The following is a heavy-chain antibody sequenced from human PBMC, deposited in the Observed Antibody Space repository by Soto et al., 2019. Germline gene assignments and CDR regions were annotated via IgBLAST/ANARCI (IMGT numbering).Heavy chain of an antibody. J-gene: IGHJ4*02. V-gene: IGHV4-34*01. Sequence: PSETPSITCAVYGGSFSGYYWSWIRQPPGKGLEWIGEINHSGSTNYNPSLKSRVTISVDTSKNQFSLKLSSVTAADTAVYYCARGLGGAWGQGTLVTVSS. D-gene: IGHD3-16*01. CDR2: INHSGST. CDR3: ARGLGGA. CDR1: GGSFSGYY.